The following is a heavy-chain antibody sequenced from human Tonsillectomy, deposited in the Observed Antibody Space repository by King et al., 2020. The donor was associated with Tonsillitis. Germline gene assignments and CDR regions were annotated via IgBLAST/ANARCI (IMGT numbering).Heavy chain of an antibody. V-gene: IGHV3-53*01. CDR2: LYDGGAT. Sequence: VQLVESGGDLVQPGGSLRLSCAASGFIASSNYMSWVRQAPGKGLEWVSLLYDGGATHYADSVKGRFTTSGDISKNPVFLQMTGLRSEDTAVYYCARGRFGSPLVWGQGTVVAVSS. CDR3: ARGRFGSPLV. J-gene: IGHJ3*01. D-gene: IGHD3-16*01. CDR1: GFIASSNY.